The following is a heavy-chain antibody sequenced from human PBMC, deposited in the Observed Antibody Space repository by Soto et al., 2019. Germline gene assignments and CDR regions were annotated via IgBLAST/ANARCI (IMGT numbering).Heavy chain of an antibody. CDR3: ARDPHVVVNQRRLGYSVMDV. V-gene: IGHV1-69*01. D-gene: IGHD3-22*01. CDR2: IIPIFGTA. J-gene: IGHJ6*02. Sequence: PAEVTCKASGGTISSYASSWVQQEPGQGLEWMGGIIPIFGTANYAQKFQGRVTITADEYTSTAYMELSSLRSEDTAVYYCARDPHVVVNQRRLGYSVMDVWGQGTTVTV. CDR1: GGTISSYA.